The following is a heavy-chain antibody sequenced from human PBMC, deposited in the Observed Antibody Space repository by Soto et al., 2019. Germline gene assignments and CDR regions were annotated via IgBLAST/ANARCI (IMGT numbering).Heavy chain of an antibody. CDR1: GSPFSSCA. D-gene: IGHD2-8*01. V-gene: IGHV3-30*04. J-gene: IGHJ4*02. Sequence: QVQLVESGGGEVQPGRSREPSWAASGSPFSSCAIPWFRQAQGKGLEGGAVISYDGGNKYYADSVKGRFTISRDNSKNTLYLQMNSLRAADTAVYYCARDEGILLVYAISGYWGQGTLVTVSS. CDR3: ARDEGILLVYAISGY. CDR2: ISYDGGNK.